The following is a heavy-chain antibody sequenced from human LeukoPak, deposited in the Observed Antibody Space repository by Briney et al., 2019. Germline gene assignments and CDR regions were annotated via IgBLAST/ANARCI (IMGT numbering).Heavy chain of an antibody. D-gene: IGHD1-26*01. Sequence: GASVKASCKASGYTFTSYVIDWVRQATGQGLGWMGSINPKSGNTGYAQKFQGRVTMTRNTSISTAYMELSSLGSEDTAVYCCARGRGGSYYFYNWGQGTLVTVSS. V-gene: IGHV1-8*01. CDR1: GYTFTSYV. J-gene: IGHJ4*02. CDR3: ARGRGGSYYFYN. CDR2: INPKSGNT.